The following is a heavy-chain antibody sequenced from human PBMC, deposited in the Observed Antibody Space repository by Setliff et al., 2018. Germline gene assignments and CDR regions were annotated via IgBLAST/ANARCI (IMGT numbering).Heavy chain of an antibody. J-gene: IGHJ6*03. Sequence: WASVKVSCKASGGTFNNYGVTWVRQAPGQGLEWMGGIIPIFGTTDYAQKFQGRVTITTDESTSTAYMEMSSLRSEDTAVYYCARERGDIVSTTSYYYYMDVWGKGTTVTVSS. CDR2: IIPIFGTT. D-gene: IGHD5-12*01. CDR3: ARERGDIVSTTSYYYYMDV. CDR1: GGTFNNYG. V-gene: IGHV1-69*05.